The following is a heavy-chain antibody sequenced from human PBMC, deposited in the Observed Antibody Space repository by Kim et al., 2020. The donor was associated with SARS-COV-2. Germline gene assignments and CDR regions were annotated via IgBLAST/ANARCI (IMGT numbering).Heavy chain of an antibody. CDR2: ISGSGGST. CDR1: GFTFSSYA. V-gene: IGHV3-23*01. CDR3: AKDDLLAAAGIPSVFDY. Sequence: GGSLRLSCAASGFTFSSYAMSWVRQAPGKGLEWVSAISGSGGSTYYADSVKGRFTISRDNSKNTLYLQMNSLRAEDTAVYYCAKDDLLAAAGIPSVFDYWGQGTLVTVSS. J-gene: IGHJ4*02. D-gene: IGHD6-13*01.